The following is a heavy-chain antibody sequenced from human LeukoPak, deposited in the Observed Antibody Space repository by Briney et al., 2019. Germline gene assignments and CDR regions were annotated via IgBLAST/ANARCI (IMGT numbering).Heavy chain of an antibody. V-gene: IGHV4-4*09. Sequence: PSETLSLTCTVSVGSISSYYWSWIRQPPGKGLEWIGYIYTSGSTNYNPSLKSRVTISVDTSKNRLSLKLSSVTAADTAVYYCARLVPAALQTGWFDPWGQGTLVTVSS. CDR2: IYTSGST. D-gene: IGHD2-2*01. J-gene: IGHJ5*02. CDR3: ARLVPAALQTGWFDP. CDR1: VGSISSYY.